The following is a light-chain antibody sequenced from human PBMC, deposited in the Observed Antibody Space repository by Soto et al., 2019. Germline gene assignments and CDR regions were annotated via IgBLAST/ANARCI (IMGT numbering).Light chain of an antibody. CDR1: QSITTY. CDR3: QEYNSAPWT. V-gene: IGKV1-27*01. CDR2: AAS. Sequence: DIQMTQSPSSLSASVGDRVTITCRASQSITTYLNWYRQKPGKAPKLLIYAASTLQSGVPSRFSGSGSGTDFTLTISSLQPEDVATYYCQEYNSAPWTFGQGTKVEIK. J-gene: IGKJ1*01.